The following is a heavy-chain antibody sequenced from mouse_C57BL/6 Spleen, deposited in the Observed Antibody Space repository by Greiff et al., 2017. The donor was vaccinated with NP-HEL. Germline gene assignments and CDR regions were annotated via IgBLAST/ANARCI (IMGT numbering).Heavy chain of an antibody. J-gene: IGHJ4*01. CDR3: ARVVYYGNAMDY. CDR1: GYTFTSYW. V-gene: IGHV1-69*01. CDR2: IDPSDSYT. D-gene: IGHD2-1*01. Sequence: QVQLQQPGAELVMPGASVKLSCKASGYTFTSYWMHWVKQRPGQGLEWIGEIDPSDSYTNYNQKFKGKSTLTVDKSSSTAYMQLSSLTSEDSAGYYCARVVYYGNAMDYWGQGTSDTVSS.